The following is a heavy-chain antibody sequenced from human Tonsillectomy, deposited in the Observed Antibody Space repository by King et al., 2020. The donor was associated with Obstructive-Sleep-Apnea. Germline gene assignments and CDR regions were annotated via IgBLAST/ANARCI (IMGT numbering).Heavy chain of an antibody. J-gene: IGHJ5*02. CDR3: ARNTHWFDP. CDR1: GGSISSSSYY. V-gene: IGHV4-39*07. D-gene: IGHD2-15*01. CDR2: IYYSGCT. Sequence: LQLQESGPGLVKPSETLSLTCTVSGGSISSSSYYWGWIRQPPGKGLEWIGRIYYSGCTYSNPSLKSRVTISVDTSKNQFSLKLSSVTPADTAVYYCARNTHWFDPWGQGTLVTVSS.